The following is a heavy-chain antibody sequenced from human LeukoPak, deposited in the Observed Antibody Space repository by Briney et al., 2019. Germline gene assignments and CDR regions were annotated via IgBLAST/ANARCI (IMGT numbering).Heavy chain of an antibody. CDR3: ARAVRGPFDL. CDR1: GGSFSGYY. V-gene: IGHV4-34*01. CDR2: INHSGST. J-gene: IGHJ2*01. Sequence: PSETLSLACAVYGGSFSGYYWSWIRQPPGKGLEWIGEINHSGSTNYNPSLKSRVTISVDTSKNQFSLKLSSVTAADTAVYYCARAVRGPFDLWGRGTLVTVSS.